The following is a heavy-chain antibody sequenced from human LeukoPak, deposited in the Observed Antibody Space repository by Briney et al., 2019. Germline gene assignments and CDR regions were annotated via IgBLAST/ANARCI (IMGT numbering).Heavy chain of an antibody. Sequence: GGSLRLPCAASGFTFSSSAMSWVRQAPGKGLKWVSGISTSGGSTYYSDSVKGRFTISRDNPKNTLYLQMNSLRAEDTAVYYCANGYNYGLDYWGQGTLVTVSS. CDR2: ISTSGGST. CDR3: ANGYNYGLDY. D-gene: IGHD5-18*01. V-gene: IGHV3-23*01. CDR1: GFTFSSSA. J-gene: IGHJ4*02.